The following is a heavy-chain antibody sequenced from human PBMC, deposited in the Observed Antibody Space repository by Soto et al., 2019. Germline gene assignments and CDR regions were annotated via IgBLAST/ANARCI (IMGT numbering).Heavy chain of an antibody. CDR2: IFYRGNT. D-gene: IGHD1-1*01. CDR1: GGSISGYY. V-gene: IGHV4-59*01. CDR3: TRHAIIPKLQYGMDV. J-gene: IGHJ6*02. Sequence: SETLSLTCTVSGGSISGYYWSWIRQPPGKGLEWIGYIFYRGNTLYNPSLQSRVTISVDTSKNQFFLGLTSMTAADTAVYYCTRHAIIPKLQYGMDVWGQGASVTVSS.